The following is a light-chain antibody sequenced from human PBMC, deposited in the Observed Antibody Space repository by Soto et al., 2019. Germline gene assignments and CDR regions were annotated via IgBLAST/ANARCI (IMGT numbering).Light chain of an antibody. CDR1: QSVSSY. J-gene: IGKJ3*01. CDR2: DAS. Sequence: EIVLTQSPATLSLSPGERATLSCRASQSVSSYLAWYQQKPGQAPRLLIYDASNRAPGIPARFSGSASGTDFTLTISSQEPEDFAVYYCQQRSNTFGPGTKVDIK. V-gene: IGKV3-11*01. CDR3: QQRSNT.